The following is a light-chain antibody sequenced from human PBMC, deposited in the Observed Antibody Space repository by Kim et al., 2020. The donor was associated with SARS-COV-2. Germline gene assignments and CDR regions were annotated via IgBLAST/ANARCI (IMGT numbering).Light chain of an antibody. CDR1: KLGDKY. J-gene: IGLJ3*02. V-gene: IGLV3-1*01. CDR3: QAWDSSTWV. CDR2: QDR. Sequence: SVSPGQTASITCSGDKLGDKYASWYQQKPGQSPVLVIYQDRKRPSGIPGRFSGSNSGNTATLTISGTQAMDEADYYCQAWDSSTWVFGGGTQLTVL.